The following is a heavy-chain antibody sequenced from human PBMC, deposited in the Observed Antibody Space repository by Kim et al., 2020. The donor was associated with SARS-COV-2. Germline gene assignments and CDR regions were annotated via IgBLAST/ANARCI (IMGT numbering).Heavy chain of an antibody. J-gene: IGHJ4*02. CDR3: ARDLGGSYSNFDY. V-gene: IGHV3-11*05. Sequence: ANPVRGPLTISRDNAKNSLSLQMNSLRAEETAVYYCARDLGGSYSNFDYWGQGTLVTVSS. D-gene: IGHD3-10*01.